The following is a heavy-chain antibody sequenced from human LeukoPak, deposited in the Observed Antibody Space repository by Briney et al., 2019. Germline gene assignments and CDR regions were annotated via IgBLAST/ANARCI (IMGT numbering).Heavy chain of an antibody. CDR3: AKGTRYCTNTSCYRTAMDV. CDR1: GGSISSDDYY. CDR2: IYYSGST. D-gene: IGHD2-2*02. V-gene: IGHV4-30-4*01. J-gene: IGHJ6*02. Sequence: SQTLSLTCTVSGGSISSDDYYWSWIRQPPGKGLEWIGYIYYSGSTYYNASLRSRITISVDTSKNQFSLKLSSVTAADTAVYFCAKGTRYCTNTSCYRTAMDVWGQGTTVTVSS.